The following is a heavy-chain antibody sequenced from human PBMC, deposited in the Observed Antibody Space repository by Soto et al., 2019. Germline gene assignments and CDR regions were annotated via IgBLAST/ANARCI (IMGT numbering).Heavy chain of an antibody. V-gene: IGHV4-30-2*05. J-gene: IGHJ4*02. Sequence: TSETLSLTCAVSGGSISSGGYSWSWIRQPPGKGLEWIGYIYHSGSTYYTPSLKSRVTISVDTSKNQFSLKLSSVTAADTAVYYCARVGRNYDSGVWGGYFEYWGQGTLVTVSS. CDR1: GGSISSGGYS. D-gene: IGHD3-22*01. CDR2: IYHSGST. CDR3: ARVGRNYDSGVWGGYFEY.